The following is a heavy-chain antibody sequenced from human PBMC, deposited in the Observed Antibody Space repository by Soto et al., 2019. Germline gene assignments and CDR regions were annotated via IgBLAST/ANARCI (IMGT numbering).Heavy chain of an antibody. V-gene: IGHV3-33*01. CDR1: GCIFSAYG. J-gene: IGHJ4*02. CDR3: ARDCISSSCLDY. D-gene: IGHD2-2*01. CDR2: IWNDGYDK. Sequence: GGSLRLSCAASGCIFSAYGRHWVRQAPGKGLEWVAVIWNDGYDKYYADSVKGRFTISRDNSKNTLYLQMNNLRAEDAAIYYCARDCISSSCLDYWGQGTLVTVSS.